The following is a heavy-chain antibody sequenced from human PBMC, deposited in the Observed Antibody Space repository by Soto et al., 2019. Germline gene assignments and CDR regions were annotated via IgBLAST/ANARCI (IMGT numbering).Heavy chain of an antibody. J-gene: IGHJ5*02. CDR3: AADPSIFGVVGNWFDP. Sequence: SVKVSCKASGFTFTSSAVQWVRQARGQRLEWIGWIVVGSGNTNYAQKFQERVTITRDMSTSTAYMELSSLRSEDTAVYYCAADPSIFGVVGNWFDPWGQGTLVTVSS. D-gene: IGHD3-3*01. CDR1: GFTFTSSA. V-gene: IGHV1-58*01. CDR2: IVVGSGNT.